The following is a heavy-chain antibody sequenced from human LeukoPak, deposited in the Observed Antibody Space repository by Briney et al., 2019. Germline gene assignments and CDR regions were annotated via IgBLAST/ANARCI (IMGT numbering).Heavy chain of an antibody. Sequence: PSQTLSLTCAVSGGSISGGGYSWSWIRQPPGKGLEWIGYIYHSGSTYYNPSLKSRVTISVDRSKNQFSLKLCSVTAADTAVYYCASDGGNSGGFGYWGQGTLVTVSS. D-gene: IGHD4-23*01. J-gene: IGHJ4*02. CDR2: IYHSGST. CDR1: GGSISGGGYS. CDR3: ASDGGNSGGFGY. V-gene: IGHV4-30-2*01.